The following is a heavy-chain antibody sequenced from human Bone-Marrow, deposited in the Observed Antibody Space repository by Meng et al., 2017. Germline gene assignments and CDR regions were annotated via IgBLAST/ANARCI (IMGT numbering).Heavy chain of an antibody. CDR3: ARVAYRWGGDCSYFDY. J-gene: IGHJ4*02. CDR2: INHSGST. Sequence: QVQLQQWGAGLLKPSETLSLTCAVYGGSFSGYYWSWIRQPPGKGLEWIGEINHSGSTNYNPSLKSRVTISVGTSKNQFSLKLSSVTAADTAVYYCARVAYRWGGDCSYFDYWGQGTLVTVSS. CDR1: GGSFSGYY. V-gene: IGHV4-34*01. D-gene: IGHD2-21*02.